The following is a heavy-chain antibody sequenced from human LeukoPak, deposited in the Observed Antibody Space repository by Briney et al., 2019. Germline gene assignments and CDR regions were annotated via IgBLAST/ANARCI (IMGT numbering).Heavy chain of an antibody. D-gene: IGHD4-17*01. Sequence: SETLSLTCTVSGGSISSYYWSWIRQPPGKGLEWIGYIYNSGTTNYNPSLKSRVPISVDTSKNQFSLKLSSVTAADTAVYYCARGTTVNNWFDPWGQGTLVTVSS. J-gene: IGHJ5*02. CDR1: GGSISSYY. CDR2: IYNSGTT. V-gene: IGHV4-4*09. CDR3: ARGTTVNNWFDP.